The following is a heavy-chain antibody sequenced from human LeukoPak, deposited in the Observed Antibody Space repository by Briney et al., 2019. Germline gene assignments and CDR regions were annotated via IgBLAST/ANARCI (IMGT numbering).Heavy chain of an antibody. CDR2: IYYSGST. Sequence: SETLSLTCTVSGGSISSGDYYWSWTRQPPGKGLEWIGYIYYSGSTYYNPSLKSRVTISVDTSKNQFSLKLSSVTAADTAVYYCARDIVVVPAAIAWFDPWGQGTLVTVSS. V-gene: IGHV4-30-4*08. J-gene: IGHJ5*02. CDR3: ARDIVVVPAAIAWFDP. D-gene: IGHD2-2*01. CDR1: GGSISSGDYY.